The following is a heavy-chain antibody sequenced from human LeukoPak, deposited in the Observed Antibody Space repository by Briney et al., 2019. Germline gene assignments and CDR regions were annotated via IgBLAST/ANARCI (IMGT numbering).Heavy chain of an antibody. CDR1: GYTFTSYG. CDR3: ARSDAVGDYYYYMDV. Sequence: ASVKVSCKASGYTFTSYGIRWVRQAPGQGLEWMGWISAYNGNTNYAQKLQGRVTMTTDTSTSTAYMELRSLRSDDTAVYYCARSDAVGDYYYYMDVWGKGTTVTVSS. V-gene: IGHV1-18*01. J-gene: IGHJ6*03. CDR2: ISAYNGNT. D-gene: IGHD3-16*01.